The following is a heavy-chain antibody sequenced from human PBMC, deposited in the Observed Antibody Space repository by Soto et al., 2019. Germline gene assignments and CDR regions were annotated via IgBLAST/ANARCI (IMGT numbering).Heavy chain of an antibody. Sequence: GASVKVSCKASGYTFTSYDINWVRQATGQGLEWMGWMNPNSGNTGYAQKFQGRVTMTRNTSISTAYMELSSLRSEDTAVYYCARGSRLRFLEWLEVYYYMDVWGKGTTVTVSS. CDR2: MNPNSGNT. D-gene: IGHD3-3*01. CDR1: GYTFTSYD. J-gene: IGHJ6*03. CDR3: ARGSRLRFLEWLEVYYYMDV. V-gene: IGHV1-8*01.